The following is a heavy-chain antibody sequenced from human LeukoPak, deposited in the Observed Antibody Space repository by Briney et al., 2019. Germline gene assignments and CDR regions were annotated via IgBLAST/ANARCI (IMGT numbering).Heavy chain of an antibody. CDR3: AKDTISSGWSAPWFDP. J-gene: IGHJ5*02. Sequence: GGSLRLSCTVSGFTVSSNSMSWVRQASGKGLEWVSFIYSDNTHYSDSVKGRFTISRDNSKNTLYLQMNSLRAEDTAVYYCAKDTISSGWSAPWFDPWGQGTLVTVSS. CDR2: IYSDNT. V-gene: IGHV3-66*03. D-gene: IGHD6-19*01. CDR1: GFTVSSNS.